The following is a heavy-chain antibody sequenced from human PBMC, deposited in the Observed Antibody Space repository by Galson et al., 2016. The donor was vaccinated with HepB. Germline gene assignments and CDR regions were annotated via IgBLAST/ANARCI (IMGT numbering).Heavy chain of an antibody. CDR1: GFTFSNYG. J-gene: IGHJ6*04. Sequence: SLRLSCAGSGFTFSNYGMTWVRQAPGKGLEVVSSISRSGDSTDYADSVKGRFTISRDNSKSALSLQMNSLTADDTAIYYCVQGSTAPAVWGKGTTVTVSS. CDR2: ISRSGDST. V-gene: IGHV3-23*01. D-gene: IGHD1-26*01. CDR3: VQGSTAPAV.